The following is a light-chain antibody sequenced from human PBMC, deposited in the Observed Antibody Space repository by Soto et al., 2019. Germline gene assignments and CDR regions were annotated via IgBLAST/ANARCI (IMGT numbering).Light chain of an antibody. CDR1: QRISSW. J-gene: IGKJ1*01. CDR2: KAS. V-gene: IGKV1-5*03. Sequence: DIQMTQSPSTLSASVGDRVTITCRASQRISSWLAWYQQKPGKAPKLLIYKASSFESGVPSRFSGSGSGTEFTLTISSLQPDDFATYYCQQYDSYSHTFGQGTKVDIK. CDR3: QQYDSYSHT.